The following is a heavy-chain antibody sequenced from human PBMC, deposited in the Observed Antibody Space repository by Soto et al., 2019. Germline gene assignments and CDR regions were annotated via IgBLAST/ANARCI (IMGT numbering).Heavy chain of an antibody. CDR2: IYYSGTT. CDR3: ARNSRGYKYGYCFDY. CDR1: GGSVNNGSYY. V-gene: IGHV4-61*01. J-gene: IGHJ4*02. D-gene: IGHD5-18*01. Sequence: QVQLQESGPGLVKPSETLSLTCTVSGGSVNNGSYYWSWIRQPPGKGLEWIGYIYYSGTTNYNPSLKSRVTISVDTSKNQFSQKVKSVTVADTVVYYCARNSRGYKYGYCFDYWGQGTLVTVSS.